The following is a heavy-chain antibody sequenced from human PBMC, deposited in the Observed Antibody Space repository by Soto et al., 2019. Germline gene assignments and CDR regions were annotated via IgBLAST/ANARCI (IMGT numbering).Heavy chain of an antibody. D-gene: IGHD3-16*02. J-gene: IGHJ3*02. CDR2: ISWNTVSI. CDR3: AKDIWGTYRGAFDI. V-gene: IGHV3-9*01. Sequence: DVQLAESGGGLVQPGRSLRLSCAASGFTFDDYAMHWVRQAPGKGLEWVSGISWNTVSIVYADSVRGRFTISRDNAKNSLYLQMNSLRAEDTALYYCAKDIWGTYRGAFDIWGQGTMVTVSS. CDR1: GFTFDDYA.